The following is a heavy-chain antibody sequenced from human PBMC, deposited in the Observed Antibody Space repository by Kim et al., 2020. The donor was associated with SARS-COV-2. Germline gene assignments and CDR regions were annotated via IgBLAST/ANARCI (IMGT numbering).Heavy chain of an antibody. V-gene: IGHV3-33*01. Sequence: GGSLRLSCAASGFIFSRYGMHWVCQAPGKGLEWVAVIWYDGSEKNYADSVKGRFTISRDNSKNTLYLQMNSLRVEDTAVYYCAGAFGDYGLDYWGQGTLV. J-gene: IGHJ4*02. CDR1: GFIFSRYG. CDR2: IWYDGSEK. D-gene: IGHD4-17*01. CDR3: AGAFGDYGLDY.